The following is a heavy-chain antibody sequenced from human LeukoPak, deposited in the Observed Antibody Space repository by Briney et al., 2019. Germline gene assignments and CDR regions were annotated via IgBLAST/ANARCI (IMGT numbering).Heavy chain of an antibody. V-gene: IGHV3-53*01. CDR1: GFTVSSNY. CDR3: ARYTRTRILTSPHAFDI. J-gene: IGHJ3*02. CDR2: IYSGGST. Sequence: PGGSLRLSCAASGFTVSSNYMSWVRQAPGKGLEWVSVIYSGGSTYYADSVKGRFTISRDNSKNTLYLQMNSLRAKDTAVYYCARYTRTRILTSPHAFDIWGQGTMVTVSS. D-gene: IGHD2-15*01.